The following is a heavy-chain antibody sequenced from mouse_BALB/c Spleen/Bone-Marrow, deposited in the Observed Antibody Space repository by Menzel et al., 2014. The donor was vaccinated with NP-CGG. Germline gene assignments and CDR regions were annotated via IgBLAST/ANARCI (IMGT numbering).Heavy chain of an antibody. D-gene: IGHD2-2*01. Sequence: VQLQQSGAELARPGASVKLSCEASGYTFTDYYINWVKQRTGQGLEWIGEIYPGSGNTYYNEKFKGKATLTADKSSSTAYMQLSSQASEDSAVYFCARSGGYAWFAYWGQGALVTVSA. CDR3: ARSGGYAWFAY. CDR2: IYPGSGNT. J-gene: IGHJ3*01. CDR1: GYTFTDYY. V-gene: IGHV1-77*01.